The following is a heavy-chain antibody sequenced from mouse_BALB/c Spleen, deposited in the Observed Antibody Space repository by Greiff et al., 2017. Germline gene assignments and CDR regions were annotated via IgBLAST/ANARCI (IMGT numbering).Heavy chain of an antibody. J-gene: IGHJ2*01. CDR1: GYTFTSYY. Sequence: QVHVKQSGAELVKPGASVKLSCKASGYTFTSYYMYWVKQRPGQGLEWIGEINPSNGGTNFNEKFKSKATLTVDKSSSTAYMQLSSLTSEDSAVYYCTRGVEGDYWGQGTTLTVSS. D-gene: IGHD1-1*02. V-gene: IGHV1S81*02. CDR3: TRGVEGDY. CDR2: INPSNGGT.